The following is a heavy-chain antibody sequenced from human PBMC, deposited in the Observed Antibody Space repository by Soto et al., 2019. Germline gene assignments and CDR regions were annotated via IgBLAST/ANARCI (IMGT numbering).Heavy chain of an antibody. CDR3: ARTNGNYYDSSGSLYYYYGMDV. D-gene: IGHD3-22*01. J-gene: IGHJ6*02. Sequence: ASVKVSCKVSGYTLTELSMHWVRQAPGKGLEWMGGFDPEDGETIYAQKFQGRVTITRDTSASTAYMELSSLRSEDTAVYYCARTNGNYYDSSGSLYYYYGMDVWGQGTTVTVSS. CDR2: FDPEDGET. V-gene: IGHV1-24*01. CDR1: GYTLTELS.